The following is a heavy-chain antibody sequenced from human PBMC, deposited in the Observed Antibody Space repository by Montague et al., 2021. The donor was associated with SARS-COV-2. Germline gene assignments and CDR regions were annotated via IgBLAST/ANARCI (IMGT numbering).Heavy chain of an antibody. V-gene: IGHV4-31*03. CDR1: GGSITSGGYY. CDR2: LYYNGMT. CDR3: VSSLPGNQFQFDY. J-gene: IGHJ4*02. D-gene: IGHD1-14*01. Sequence: TLSLTCSVSGGSITSGGYYWTWIRQRPGGDLEWLGYLYYNGMTHYSPSLKSRASFSLDTSKNQFSLKHTSATATDSALYFCVSSLPGNQFQFDYWGQGALVTVSS.